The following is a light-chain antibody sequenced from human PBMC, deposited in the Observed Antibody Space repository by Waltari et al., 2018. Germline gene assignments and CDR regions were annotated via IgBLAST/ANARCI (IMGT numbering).Light chain of an antibody. J-gene: IGKJ1*01. V-gene: IGKV3-20*01. Sequence: EIVLTQSPGTLSLSPGDRATLSCRASQSVSRTLAWYQQKPGQAPRLLIYDASSRATGIPDRVSGSGSGTDFSLTISRLGPEDFAVYYCQKYGTLPATFGQGTKVEIK. CDR3: QKYGTLPAT. CDR1: QSVSRT. CDR2: DAS.